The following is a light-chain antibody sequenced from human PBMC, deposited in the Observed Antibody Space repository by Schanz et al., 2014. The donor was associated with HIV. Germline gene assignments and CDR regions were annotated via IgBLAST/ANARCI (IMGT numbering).Light chain of an antibody. Sequence: QSVLTQPPSVSAAPGQKVTIACSGSAFNIGQNFVSWYQHLPGTAPKLLICANHERPSEIPDRFSASRTGTSATLAIIGLQSGDEAEYYCATWDATVSAVLFGGGTKLTVL. CDR1: AFNIGQNF. J-gene: IGLJ2*01. CDR2: ANH. V-gene: IGLV1-51*01. CDR3: ATWDATVSAVL.